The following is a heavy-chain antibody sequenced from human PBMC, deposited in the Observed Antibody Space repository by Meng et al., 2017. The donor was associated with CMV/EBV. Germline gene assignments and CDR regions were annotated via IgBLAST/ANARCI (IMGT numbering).Heavy chain of an antibody. J-gene: IGHJ5*02. D-gene: IGHD5-24*01. V-gene: IGHV3-48*03. CDR1: GFTFSSYE. CDR2: ISSSGSTI. CDR3: ARDGRRDGYILNWFDP. Sequence: LSLTGAASGFTFSSYEMSWVRQAPGKGLEWVSYISSSGSTIYYADSVKGRFTISRDNAKNSLYLQMNSLRAEDTAVYYCARDGRRDGYILNWFDPWGQGTLVTVSS.